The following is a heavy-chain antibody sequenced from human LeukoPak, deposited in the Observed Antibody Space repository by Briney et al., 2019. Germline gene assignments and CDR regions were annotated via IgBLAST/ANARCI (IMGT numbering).Heavy chain of an antibody. CDR1: GGSFSGYY. Sequence: SETLSLTCAVYGGSFSGYYWSWIRQPPGKGLEWIGEINHSGSTNYNPSLKSRVTISVDTSKNQFSLKLSSVTAADTAVYYCARHMVRGVIPRGYYMDVWGKGTTVTVSS. J-gene: IGHJ6*03. CDR3: ARHMVRGVIPRGYYMDV. V-gene: IGHV4-34*01. CDR2: INHSGST. D-gene: IGHD3-10*01.